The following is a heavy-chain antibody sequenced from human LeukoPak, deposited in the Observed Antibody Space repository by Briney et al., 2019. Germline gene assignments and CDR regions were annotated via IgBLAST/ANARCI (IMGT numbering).Heavy chain of an antibody. CDR2: IYYSAST. CDR3: ARDSYSSGWTNKRNDY. CDR1: GFTVSSNY. J-gene: IGHJ4*02. Sequence: PGGPLRLSCAASGFTVSSNYMSWVRQAPGEGREWIGSIYYSASTYDSPSLKSRVTISVDPSKNQFSLQLNSVTPEDTAVYYCARDSYSSGWTNKRNDYWGQGTLVTVSS. V-gene: IGHV4-39*07. D-gene: IGHD6-19*01.